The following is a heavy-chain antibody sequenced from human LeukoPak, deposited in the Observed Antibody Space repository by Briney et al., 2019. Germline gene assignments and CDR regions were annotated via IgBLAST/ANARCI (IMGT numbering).Heavy chain of an antibody. CDR2: IGTAGDT. J-gene: IGHJ5*02. CDR1: GFTFSNYA. CDR3: ARDIRPENYDTSGYYSA. V-gene: IGHV3-13*01. Sequence: GGSLRLSCAASGFTFSNYAMHWVRQATGEGLEWVSAIGTAGDTFYPGSVKGRFTISRENAKNSLWLQMNSLRAEDTAVYYCARDIRPENYDTSGYYSAWGLGTLVIVSS. D-gene: IGHD3-22*01.